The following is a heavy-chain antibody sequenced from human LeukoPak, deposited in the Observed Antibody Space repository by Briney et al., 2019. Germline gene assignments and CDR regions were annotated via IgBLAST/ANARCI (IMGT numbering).Heavy chain of an antibody. CDR1: GYTFTGYY. CDR3: ARVKERTKATIPDYFQH. CDR2: INPDSGGT. V-gene: IGHV1-2*02. J-gene: IGHJ1*01. D-gene: IGHD4-17*01. Sequence: ASVKVSCKASGYTFTGYYMHWVRQAPGHGLEGMGWINPDSGGTNYGKNFQGRVTMTRDTSISIVYMEVNRLRSDDTAVYYCARVKERTKATIPDYFQHWGQGTLVTVSS.